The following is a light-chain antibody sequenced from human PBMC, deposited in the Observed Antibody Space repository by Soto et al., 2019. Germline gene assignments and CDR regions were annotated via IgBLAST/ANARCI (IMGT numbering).Light chain of an antibody. CDR2: EVN. V-gene: IGLV2-23*02. Sequence: QSALTQPASVSGSPGQSITISCTGTNGDVGSYDLVSWYQRYPGEAPKLIIYEVNKRPSGISNRFSGSKSGNTASLTISGLQAEDEAEYDCCSYAGSNGLIFGGGTQLTVL. J-gene: IGLJ2*01. CDR1: NGDVGSYDL. CDR3: CSYAGSNGLI.